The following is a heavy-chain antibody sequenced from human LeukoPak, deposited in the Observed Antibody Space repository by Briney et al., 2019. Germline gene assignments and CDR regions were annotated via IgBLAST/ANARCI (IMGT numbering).Heavy chain of an antibody. CDR1: GGSISSYY. CDR3: ARDPSSGYYFDRAAFDI. J-gene: IGHJ3*02. D-gene: IGHD3-22*01. V-gene: IGHV4-4*07. Sequence: PSETLSLTCTVSGGSISSYYWSWIRQPAGKGLEWIGRIYTSGSTNYNPSLKSRVTMSVDTSKNQFSLKLSSVTAADMAVYYCARDPSSGYYFDRAAFDIWGQGTMVTVSS. CDR2: IYTSGST.